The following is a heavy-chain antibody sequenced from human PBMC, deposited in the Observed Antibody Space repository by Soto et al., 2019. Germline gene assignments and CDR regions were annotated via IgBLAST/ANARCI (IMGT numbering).Heavy chain of an antibody. CDR1: GFTFSTYW. CDR2: IHHDGSEK. V-gene: IGHV3-7*01. Sequence: GGSLRLSCAASGFTFSTYWMDWVRQTPGKGLEWVANIHHDGSEKNYVDSVKGRFTIYRDXAKNSLYLHMSSLTAEDSALYYCSRSLKSWGQGALVTVSS. CDR3: SRSLKS. J-gene: IGHJ5*02.